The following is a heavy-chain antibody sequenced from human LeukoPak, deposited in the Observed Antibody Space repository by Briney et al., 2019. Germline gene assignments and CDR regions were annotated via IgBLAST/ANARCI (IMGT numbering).Heavy chain of an antibody. D-gene: IGHD4-17*01. CDR2: ISSSGSTI. V-gene: IGHV3-11*01. Sequence: PGGSLRLSCADSGFTFSDYYMSWIRQAPGKGLEWVSYISSSGSTIYYADSVKGRFTISRDNAKNSLYLQMNSLRAEDTAVYYCASGVTTVTYANYFDYWGQGTLVTVSS. J-gene: IGHJ4*02. CDR3: ASGVTTVTYANYFDY. CDR1: GFTFSDYY.